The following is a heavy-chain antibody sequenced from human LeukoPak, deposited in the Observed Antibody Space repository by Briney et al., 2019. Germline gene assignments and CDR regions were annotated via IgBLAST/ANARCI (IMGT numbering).Heavy chain of an antibody. V-gene: IGHV4-39*07. J-gene: IGHJ4*02. D-gene: IGHD3-22*01. CDR1: GGSISSNSYY. Sequence: SETLSLTCTVSGGSISSNSYYWAWIRQPPGKGLEWIGSMYYSGSTYHNPSLKSRVTISINTSKNQFSLKLSSLTAADTAVYYCARGRAYYDSTGYGYWGQGTLVTVSS. CDR3: ARGRAYYDSTGYGY. CDR2: MYYSGST.